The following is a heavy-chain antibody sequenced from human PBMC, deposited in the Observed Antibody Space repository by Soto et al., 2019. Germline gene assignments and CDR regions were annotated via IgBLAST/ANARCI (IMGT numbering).Heavy chain of an antibody. D-gene: IGHD3-3*01. CDR3: ARHLLRVYYDFWSGYYPNWFDP. CDR2: IYYSGST. CDR1: GGSISSSSYY. Sequence: PSETLSLTCTVSGGSISSSSYYWGWIRQPPGKGLEWIGSIYYSGSTYYNPSLKSRVTISVDTSKNQFSLKLSSVTAADTAVYYCARHLLRVYYDFWSGYYPNWFDPWGQGTLVTVSS. V-gene: IGHV4-39*01. J-gene: IGHJ5*02.